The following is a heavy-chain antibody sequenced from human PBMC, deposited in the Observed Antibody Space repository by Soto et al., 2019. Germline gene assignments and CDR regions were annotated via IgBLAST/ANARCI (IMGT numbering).Heavy chain of an antibody. CDR2: ISTTGGNT. V-gene: IGHV3-23*01. CDR3: AKPSGGSYPESRVFDS. J-gene: IGHJ4*02. CDR1: GFTFYSSA. Sequence: PGGALRLSCAASGFTFYSSAMSWVRQAPGKGLEWVSAISTTGGNTLYADSVKGRFTISRDNSKNTLYLQMNSLRAEDTAIYYCAKPSGGSYPESRVFDSWGQGTRVPVSS. D-gene: IGHD1-26*01.